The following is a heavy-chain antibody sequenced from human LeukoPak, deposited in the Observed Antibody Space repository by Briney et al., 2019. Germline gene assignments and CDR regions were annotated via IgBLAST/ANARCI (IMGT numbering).Heavy chain of an antibody. CDR1: GFTFNNYA. CDR2: ISGSGGNT. CDR3: AKPARTDAFDI. J-gene: IGHJ3*02. V-gene: IGHV3-23*01. Sequence: GGSLRLSCAASGFTFNNYAMNWVRQAPGKGLEWVSSISGSGGNTYYADSVKGRFTIYRDNSKNTLYLQMNSLRAEDTAVYYCAKPARTDAFDIWGQGTMITVSS. D-gene: IGHD1-14*01.